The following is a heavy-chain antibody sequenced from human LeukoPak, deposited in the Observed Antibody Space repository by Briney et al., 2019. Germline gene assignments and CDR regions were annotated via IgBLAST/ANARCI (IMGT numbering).Heavy chain of an antibody. D-gene: IGHD2-15*01. CDR2: IIPIFGTA. J-gene: IGHJ4*02. V-gene: IGHV1-69*05. CDR3: ARGSARDNYADY. Sequence: ASVKVSCKASGGTFSSYAISWVRHAPGQGLEWMGGIIPIFGTANYAQKFQGRVTITTDESTSTAYMELSSLRSEDTAVYYCARGSARDNYADYWGQGTLVTVSS. CDR1: GGTFSSYA.